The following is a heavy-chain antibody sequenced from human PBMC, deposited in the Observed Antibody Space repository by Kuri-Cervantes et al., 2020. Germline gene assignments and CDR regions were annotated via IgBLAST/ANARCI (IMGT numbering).Heavy chain of an antibody. CDR2: ISSSSSYI. CDR3: ARGGEWELLAAFDI. V-gene: IGHV3-21*01. D-gene: IGHD1-26*01. Sequence: GESLKISCAASGFTFSYYAMFWVRQAPGKGLEWVSSISSSSSYIYYADSVKGRFTISGDNAKNSLFLHMNSLRAEDTAVYYCARGGEWELLAAFDIWGQGTMVTVSS. CDR1: GFTFSYYA. J-gene: IGHJ3*02.